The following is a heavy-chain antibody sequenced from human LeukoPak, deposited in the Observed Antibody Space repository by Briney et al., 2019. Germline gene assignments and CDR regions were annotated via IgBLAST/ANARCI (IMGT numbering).Heavy chain of an antibody. J-gene: IGHJ3*02. Sequence: GGSLRLSCVGSGFTFSNFNMNWVRQAPGKGLEWASYISGSNTTIYYADFVKGRFTISRDNAKNSLYLQMNSLRAEDTAVYYCASRAPPYDYVWGSYPPEDIWGQGTMVTVSS. V-gene: IGHV3-48*04. CDR3: ASRAPPYDYVWGSYPPEDI. CDR2: ISGSNTTI. CDR1: GFTFSNFN. D-gene: IGHD3-16*02.